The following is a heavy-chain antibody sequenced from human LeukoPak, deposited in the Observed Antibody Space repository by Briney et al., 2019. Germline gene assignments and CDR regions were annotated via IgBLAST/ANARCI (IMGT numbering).Heavy chain of an antibody. V-gene: IGHV3-48*01. CDR1: GFTFSSYS. CDR2: ISTNSSAT. J-gene: IGHJ4*02. D-gene: IGHD3-22*01. Sequence: GGSLTLSCAASGFTFSSYSMNWVRQAPGKGLQWVSYISTNSSATYYADSVKGRFTISRDDAKNSLYLHMNSLRAEDTAVYYCARDRSPLRTYYYDSSGYYVWGQGTLATVSS. CDR3: ARDRSPLRTYYYDSSGYYV.